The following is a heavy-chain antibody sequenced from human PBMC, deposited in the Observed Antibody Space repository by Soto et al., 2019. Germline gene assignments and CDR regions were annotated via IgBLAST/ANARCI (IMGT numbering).Heavy chain of an antibody. CDR3: AREIATTGEYYFDY. D-gene: IGHD6-13*01. Sequence: EVPLVESGGGLVQPGGSLRLSCAASGFTFSSYWMHWVRQAPGKGLVWVSRINRDGSSTNYADSVEGRVTISRDTAKNTLYLQMNSLRAEDTAVYYCAREIATTGEYYFDYWGQGTLVTVSS. V-gene: IGHV3-74*01. CDR1: GFTFSSYW. CDR2: INRDGSST. J-gene: IGHJ4*02.